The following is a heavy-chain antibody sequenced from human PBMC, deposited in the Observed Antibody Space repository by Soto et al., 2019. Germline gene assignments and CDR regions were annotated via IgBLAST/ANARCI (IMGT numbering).Heavy chain of an antibody. CDR2: ISSSSSTI. CDR3: ASTLSYYYYYMDV. D-gene: IGHD2-15*01. Sequence: EVQLVESGGGLVQPGGSLRLSCAASGFTFSSYSMNWVRQASGKGLEWVSYISSSSSTIYYADSVKGRFTISRDNAKNSLYLQMNSLRAEDTAVYYCASTLSYYYYYMDVWGKGTTVTVSS. V-gene: IGHV3-48*01. J-gene: IGHJ6*03. CDR1: GFTFSSYS.